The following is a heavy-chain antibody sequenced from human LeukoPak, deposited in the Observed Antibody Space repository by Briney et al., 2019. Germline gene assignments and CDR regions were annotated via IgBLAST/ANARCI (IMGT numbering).Heavy chain of an antibody. J-gene: IGHJ5*02. V-gene: IGHV4-34*01. CDR3: ARGQYCSGGSCYSDWFDP. CDR1: GGSFSGYY. Sequence: SETLSLTCAVYGGSFSGYYWSWIRQPPGKGLEWIGEINHSGSPNYNPSLKSRVTISVDTSKNQFSLKLSSVTAADTAVYYCARGQYCSGGSCYSDWFDPWGQGTLVTVSS. D-gene: IGHD2-15*01. CDR2: INHSGSP.